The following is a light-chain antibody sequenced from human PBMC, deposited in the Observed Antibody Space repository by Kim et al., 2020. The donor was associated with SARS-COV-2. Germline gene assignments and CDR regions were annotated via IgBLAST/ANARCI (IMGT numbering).Light chain of an antibody. J-gene: IGLJ2*01. Sequence: PGATVTLPSFSSTGAITSDHYPYWYQQKPGQAPRTLIYHTTNRHSWTPARFSGSLRGGKAALTLSGAQAEDEAEYYCLLFDSGAGIFGGGTQLTVL. V-gene: IGLV7-46*01. CDR1: TGAITSDHY. CDR3: LLFDSGAGI. CDR2: HTT.